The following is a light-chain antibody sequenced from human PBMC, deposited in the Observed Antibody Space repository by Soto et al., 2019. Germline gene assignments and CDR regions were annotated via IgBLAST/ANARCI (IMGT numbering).Light chain of an antibody. V-gene: IGKV1-5*03. CDR1: QTISTW. CDR2: RAS. Sequence: DIQMTQSPSTLSASVGDRVTITCRASQTISTWLAWYQQKPGKAPKLLIYRASSLESGVPSRFSGSGSGTEFTLTISSLQPENGSTYYWQQYNTFSPWTFGQGTRVGIQ. CDR3: QQYNTFSPWT. J-gene: IGKJ1*01.